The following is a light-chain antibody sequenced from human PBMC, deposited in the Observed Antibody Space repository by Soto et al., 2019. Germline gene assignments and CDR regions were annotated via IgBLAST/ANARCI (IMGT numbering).Light chain of an antibody. V-gene: IGKV3-11*01. CDR3: QQRSNRPFT. Sequence: EIVLTHAPSTLSLSPGERATLSCMASQSVSNYLAWYQQKPGQAPRLLIYAASNRATGIPARFSGSGSRTDFTLTISSLEPEDFEVYYCQQRSNRPFTFGPGTKVDIK. CDR2: AAS. J-gene: IGKJ3*01. CDR1: QSVSNY.